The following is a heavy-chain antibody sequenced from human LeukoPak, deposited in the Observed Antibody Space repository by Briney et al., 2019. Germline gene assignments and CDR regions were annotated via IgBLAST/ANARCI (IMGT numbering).Heavy chain of an antibody. D-gene: IGHD6-19*01. CDR1: GYTFTTYD. J-gene: IGHJ4*02. CDR2: MNLNSGYI. Sequence: ASVKVSRKTSGYTFTTYDINWVRQATGQGLEWMGWMNLNSGYIGYVQKFQGRVTITRDTSISTAYMELSSLRSEDTAVYYCARVAGSIDYWGQGTLVTVSS. V-gene: IGHV1-8*03. CDR3: ARVAGSIDY.